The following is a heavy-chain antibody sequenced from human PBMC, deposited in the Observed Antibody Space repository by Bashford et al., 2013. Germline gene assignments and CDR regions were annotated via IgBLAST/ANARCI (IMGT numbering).Heavy chain of an antibody. J-gene: IGHJ4*02. D-gene: IGHD1-20*01. CDR1: GYTFASYW. CDR3: ARRHFNWNGYYFDY. V-gene: IGHV5-51*01. CDR2: IYPGDSDT. Sequence: GESLKISCKGSGYTFASYWIGWVRQMPGKGLEWMGIIYPGDSDTTYSPSFQGQVTISADKSIRTAYLQWSSLKASDTAIYYCARRHFNWNGYYFDYWGQGTLVTVSS.